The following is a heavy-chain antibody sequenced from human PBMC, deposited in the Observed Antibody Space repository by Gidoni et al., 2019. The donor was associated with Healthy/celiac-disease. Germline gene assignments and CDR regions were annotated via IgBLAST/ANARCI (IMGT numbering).Heavy chain of an antibody. D-gene: IGHD2-2*02. Sequence: HVQLVQSGAEVKKPGSSVKVSCKASGGTFSSSAISWVRQAPGQGLEWMGGIIPIFGTANDAQKFQGRVTITADESTSTAYMELSSLRSEDTAVYYCARVCSSTSCYTSDAFDIWGQGTMVTVSS. CDR3: ARVCSSTSCYTSDAFDI. J-gene: IGHJ3*02. V-gene: IGHV1-69*01. CDR2: IIPIFGTA. CDR1: GGTFSSSA.